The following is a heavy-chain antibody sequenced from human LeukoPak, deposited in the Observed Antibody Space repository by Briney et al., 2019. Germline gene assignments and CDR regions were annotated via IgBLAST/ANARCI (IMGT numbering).Heavy chain of an antibody. V-gene: IGHV3-15*01. CDR2: IKSNTDGGTT. CDR3: ATEYYGSYNY. CDR1: GFTFSNAW. J-gene: IGHJ4*02. D-gene: IGHD1-26*01. Sequence: GGSLRLSCAASGFTFSNAWMSWVRPAPGKGREWVGHIKSNTDGGTTDYAAPVKGRFTISRDDSKTTLYLQMNSLKTEDTALYYCATEYYGSYNYWGQGTLVTVSS.